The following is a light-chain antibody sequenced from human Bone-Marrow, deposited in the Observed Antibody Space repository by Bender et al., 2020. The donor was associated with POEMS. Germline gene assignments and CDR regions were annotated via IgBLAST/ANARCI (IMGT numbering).Light chain of an antibody. J-gene: IGLJ3*02. V-gene: IGLV1-44*01. CDR3: AFWDDSLNGWV. CDR1: SSNIGAHA. CDR2: SSH. Sequence: QSVLTQPPSASGTPGQRVTISCSGGSSNIGAHAVNWYQHLPGTAPKLLIYSSHRRPSEVPDRFSGSRSGTSASLAISGLKSEDWAEYCCAFWDDSLNGWVFGGGTKLTVL.